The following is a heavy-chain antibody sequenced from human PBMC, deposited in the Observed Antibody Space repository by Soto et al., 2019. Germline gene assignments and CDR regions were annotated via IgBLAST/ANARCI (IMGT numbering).Heavy chain of an antibody. Sequence: QVQVEQSGAEVKKPGSSVKVSCKASGDTFSSYGFTWVRQAPGQGLEWMGGIIPILRTANYAQKFQGRVTSTADESTSTAYMELSSLRSEDTAVYYCARALVATTDFDYWGQGILVTVSS. CDR2: IIPILRTA. CDR1: GDTFSSYG. D-gene: IGHD5-12*01. CDR3: ARALVATTDFDY. J-gene: IGHJ4*02. V-gene: IGHV1-69*11.